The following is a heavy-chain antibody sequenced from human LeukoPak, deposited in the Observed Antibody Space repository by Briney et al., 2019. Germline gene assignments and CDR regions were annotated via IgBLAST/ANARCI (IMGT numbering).Heavy chain of an antibody. CDR2: SYSSETT. CDR3: ARRNGYCSATTCHNWFDP. Sequence: PAQTLSLTCIVSGCSISRGGHYWSWIRQHPEKGLEWIGYSYSSETTYENPSLKSRVTISVASSKNQFSLKLSSVTAAETAVYYCARRNGYCSATTCHNWFDPWGQGTLVTVSS. J-gene: IGHJ5*02. V-gene: IGHV4-31*03. CDR1: GCSISRGGHY. D-gene: IGHD2-2*03.